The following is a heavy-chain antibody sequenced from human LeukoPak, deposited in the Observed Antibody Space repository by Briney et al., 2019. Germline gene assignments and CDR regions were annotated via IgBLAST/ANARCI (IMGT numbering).Heavy chain of an antibody. D-gene: IGHD1-26*01. CDR2: ISSSSSYI. CDR3: ARGTDLVGSYYFDY. Sequence: PGGSLRLSCAASGFTFSSYSMNWVRQAPGKGLEWVSSISSSSSYIYYADSVKGRFTISRDNAKNSLYLQMNSLRAEDTAVYYCARGTDLVGSYYFDYWGQGTLVTVSS. J-gene: IGHJ4*02. V-gene: IGHV3-21*01. CDR1: GFTFSSYS.